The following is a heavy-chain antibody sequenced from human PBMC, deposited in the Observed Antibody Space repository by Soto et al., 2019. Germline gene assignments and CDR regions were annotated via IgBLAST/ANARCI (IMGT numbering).Heavy chain of an antibody. V-gene: IGHV3-30*18. CDR2: ISYDVSNK. J-gene: IGHJ6*02. Sequence: PGGSLRVSYAASGFTFSGYGMHWVRQAPGKGLEWVAVISYDVSNKYYAYSVKGRFTISRDNSKNTLYLQMNSLRAEDTAVYYCAKDEYCSSTSCYTRWGYYYYGMDVWGQGTTVTVSS. D-gene: IGHD2-2*02. CDR3: AKDEYCSSTSCYTRWGYYYYGMDV. CDR1: GFTFSGYG.